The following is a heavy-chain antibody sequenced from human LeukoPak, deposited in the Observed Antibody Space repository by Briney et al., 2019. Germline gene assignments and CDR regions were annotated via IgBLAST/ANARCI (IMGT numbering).Heavy chain of an antibody. CDR2: INSDGTTT. J-gene: IGHJ4*02. D-gene: IGHD1-26*01. Sequence: PGGSLRLSCAASGFTLSTYWMHWVRQAPGKGLVWVSRINSDGTTTTYADSVKGRFTISRDNSKNTLYLQMSSLRADDTAMYYCAKLILGARSLFDFRGQGILVTVSS. V-gene: IGHV3-74*01. CDR1: GFTLSTYW. CDR3: AKLILGARSLFDF.